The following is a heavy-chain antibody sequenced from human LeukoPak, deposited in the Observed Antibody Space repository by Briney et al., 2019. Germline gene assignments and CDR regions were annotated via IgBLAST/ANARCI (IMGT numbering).Heavy chain of an antibody. J-gene: IGHJ4*02. D-gene: IGHD3-22*01. CDR2: INPSGGNT. V-gene: IGHV1-46*01. CDR1: GYTFTSCY. CDR3: ARDPGYDSSGYYYGYFDY. Sequence: GASVKVSCKASGYTFTSCYMHWVRQAPGQGLEWMGIINPSGGNTSYAQKFQGRVSMTRDMSTSTVYMELSRLRSEDTAVYYCARDPGYDSSGYYYGYFDYWGLGTLVTVSS.